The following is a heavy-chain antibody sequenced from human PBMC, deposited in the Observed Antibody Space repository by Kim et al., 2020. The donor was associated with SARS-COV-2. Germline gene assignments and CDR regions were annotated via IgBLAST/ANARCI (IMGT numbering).Heavy chain of an antibody. CDR3: AKAYYGSGSYTAEYFQH. CDR1: GFTFSSYA. J-gene: IGHJ1*01. V-gene: IGHV3-23*01. D-gene: IGHD3-10*01. CDR2: ISTSGGNT. Sequence: GGSLRLSCAASGFTFSSYAMSWVRRAPGEGLEWVSAISTSGGNTYYADSVKGRFTISRDNSRNTLYLQMNSLRAEDTAVYYCAKAYYGSGSYTAEYFQHWGQGTLVTVSS.